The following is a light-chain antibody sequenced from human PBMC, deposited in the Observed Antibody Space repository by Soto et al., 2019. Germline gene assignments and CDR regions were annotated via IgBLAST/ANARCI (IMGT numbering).Light chain of an antibody. J-gene: IGKJ4*01. CDR2: GAS. V-gene: IGKV3-15*01. CDR3: QQYHKWPLT. Sequence: EIVMTQSPATLSVSPGERATVPCMASQSVSNNLAWYQQKPGQAPRLLIYGASTRATGIPARFSGSGYGTEFTLTIGSLQSEDFAVYYCQQYHKWPLTFGGGTKVEIK. CDR1: QSVSNN.